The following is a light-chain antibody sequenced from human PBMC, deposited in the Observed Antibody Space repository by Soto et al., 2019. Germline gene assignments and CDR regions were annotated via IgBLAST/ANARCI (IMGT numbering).Light chain of an antibody. CDR2: GAS. Sequence: EIVLTQSPATLSLSPGERATLSCRASQSVSNSYLAWYQQKPGQAPRLLIYGASSRATGIPDSFSGSGSGTDSTLTISRLEPEDSAVYYCQQYGSSPLTFGGGTKVDIK. CDR1: QSVSNSY. J-gene: IGKJ4*01. V-gene: IGKV3-20*01. CDR3: QQYGSSPLT.